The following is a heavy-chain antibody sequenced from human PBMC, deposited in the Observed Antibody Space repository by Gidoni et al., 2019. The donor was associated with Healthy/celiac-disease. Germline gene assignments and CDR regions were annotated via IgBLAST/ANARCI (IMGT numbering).Heavy chain of an antibody. D-gene: IGHD5-12*01. CDR2: INPNSGGT. V-gene: IGHV1-2*02. CDR1: GYTFTGYY. J-gene: IGHJ3*02. CDR3: AREWSDATDAFDI. Sequence: QVQLVQSGAEVKKRGAPVKVSCKASGYTFTGYYMPWVRQAPGQGLEWMGWINPNSGGTNYAQKFQGRVTMTRDTSISTAYMELSRLRSDDTAVYYCAREWSDATDAFDIWGQGTMVTVSS.